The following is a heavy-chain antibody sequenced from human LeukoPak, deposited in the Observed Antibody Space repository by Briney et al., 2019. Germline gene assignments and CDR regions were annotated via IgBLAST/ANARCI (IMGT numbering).Heavy chain of an antibody. Sequence: GGSLRLSCAASGFTFSSYWMSWVRQAPGKGLEWVANIKQDGSEKYYVDSVKGRFTISRDNAKNSLYLQMNSLRAEDTAVYYCARLSRGRGYSYGRPYYFDYWGQGTLVTVSS. CDR3: ARLSRGRGYSYGRPYYFDY. D-gene: IGHD5-18*01. J-gene: IGHJ4*02. V-gene: IGHV3-7*03. CDR1: GFTFSSYW. CDR2: IKQDGSEK.